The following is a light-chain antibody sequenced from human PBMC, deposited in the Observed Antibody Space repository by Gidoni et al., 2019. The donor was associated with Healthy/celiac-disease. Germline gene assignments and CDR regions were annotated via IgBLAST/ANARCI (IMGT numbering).Light chain of an antibody. V-gene: IGKV3-11*01. CDR3: QQRSNWPPT. J-gene: IGKJ5*01. CDR1: QRVSSY. Sequence: EIVLTQSPATLSWSPGERATLSCRASQRVSSYLAWYQQKPGQAPRLLIYDASNRATGIPARFSGSGSGPDFTLTISSLEPEDFAVYYCQQRSNWPPTFGQGTRLEIK. CDR2: DAS.